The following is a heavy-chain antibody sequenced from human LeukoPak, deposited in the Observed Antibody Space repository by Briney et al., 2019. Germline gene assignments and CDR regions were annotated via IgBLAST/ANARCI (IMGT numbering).Heavy chain of an antibody. D-gene: IGHD3-22*01. CDR3: AKEGWSSGYFWFDP. V-gene: IGHV3-30*04. CDR2: ISYDGSNE. J-gene: IGHJ5*02. Sequence: PGGSLRLSCAASGFTFSSYVMHWVRQAPGKGLEWVAIISYDGSNEYYADSVKGRFTISRDNAKNSLYLQMNSLRAEDTAVYYCAKEGWSSGYFWFDPWGQGTLVTVSS. CDR1: GFTFSSYV.